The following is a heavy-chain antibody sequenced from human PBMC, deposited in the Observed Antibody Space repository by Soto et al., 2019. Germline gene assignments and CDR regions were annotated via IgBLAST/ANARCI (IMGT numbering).Heavy chain of an antibody. Sequence: EVQLLESGGGLVQPGGSLRLSCAASGFTFRLYAMNWVRQAPGKGLEWVSGISGISSGTYYADSVKGRFTISRDNSKNTLYLQMNSLRADDTAVYYCAKDRITFYYYGMDVWGQGTTVTVSS. CDR1: GFTFRLYA. V-gene: IGHV3-23*01. CDR2: ISGISSGT. D-gene: IGHD3-16*01. CDR3: AKDRITFYYYGMDV. J-gene: IGHJ6*02.